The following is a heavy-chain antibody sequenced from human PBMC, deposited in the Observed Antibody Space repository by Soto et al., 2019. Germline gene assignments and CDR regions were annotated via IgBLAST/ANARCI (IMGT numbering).Heavy chain of an antibody. CDR1: GFTFSNYE. CDR3: ARRGYGSRWPNVYMDV. V-gene: IGHV3-64*01. J-gene: IGHJ6*03. CDR2: ISNNGAHT. Sequence: EAQLVESGGGLVQPGGSLRLSCAASGFTFSNYEMHWVRQAPGKGLEYVSGISNNGAHTDYAKSVKGRFTISRDNSENTLYPQMGSLRAEDMALYYCARRGYGSRWPNVYMDVWGKGNTVTVSS. D-gene: IGHD6-13*01.